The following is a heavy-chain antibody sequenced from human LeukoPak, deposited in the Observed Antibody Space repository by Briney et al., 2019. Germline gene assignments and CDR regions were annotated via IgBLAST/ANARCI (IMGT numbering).Heavy chain of an antibody. V-gene: IGHV4-59*01. CDR2: IYYSGST. CDR1: GGSISSYY. CDR3: AREYCSGGSCLIDY. D-gene: IGHD2-15*01. J-gene: IGHJ4*02. Sequence: SETLSLTCTVSGGSISSYYWSWIRQPPGKGLEWIGYIYYSGSTNYNPSLKSRVTISVDTSKNQFSLELSSVTAADTAFYYCAREYCSGGSCLIDYWGQGTLVTVSS.